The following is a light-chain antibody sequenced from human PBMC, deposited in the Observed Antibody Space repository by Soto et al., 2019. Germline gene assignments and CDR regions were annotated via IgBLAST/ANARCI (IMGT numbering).Light chain of an antibody. J-gene: IGKJ1*01. Sequence: DIPFTQSPPPLSASVGDTVTMTCRASQSIALSVNWYQQKPGKVPKRLIYAASSLQSGVPSRFSGSGYGTDFTLTISSLQPEDFATYYCLLHNIYPWPFGQGSKVDVK. CDR3: LLHNIYPWP. V-gene: IGKV1-17*01. CDR1: QSIALS. CDR2: AAS.